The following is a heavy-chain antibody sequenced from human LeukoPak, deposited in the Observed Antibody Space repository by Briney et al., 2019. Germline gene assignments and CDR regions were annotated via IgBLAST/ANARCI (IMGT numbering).Heavy chain of an antibody. J-gene: IGHJ6*02. CDR1: GYTFTSYY. CDR2: INPSGGST. D-gene: IGHD2-15*01. CDR3: ARVREDCSGGSCYSCYYYGMDV. V-gene: IGHV1-46*01. Sequence: ASVKVSCKASGYTFTSYYMHWVRQAPGQGLEWMGIINPSGGSTSYAQKFQGRVTMTGDTSTSTVYMELSSLRSEDTAVYYCARVREDCSGGSCYSCYYYGMDVWGQGTTVTVSS.